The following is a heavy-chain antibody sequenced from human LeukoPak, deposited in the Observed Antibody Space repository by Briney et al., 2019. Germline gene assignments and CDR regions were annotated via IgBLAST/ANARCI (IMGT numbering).Heavy chain of an antibody. CDR1: GGSISTYY. D-gene: IGHD2-15*01. J-gene: IGHJ4*02. Sequence: SETLSLTCTVSGGSISTYYWSWIRQPPGKGLEWIGEINHSGSTNYNPSLKSRVTISVDTSKNQFSLKLSSVTAADTAVYYCARGRKRVVAAHKILDYWGQGTLVTVSS. V-gene: IGHV4-34*01. CDR3: ARGRKRVVAAHKILDY. CDR2: INHSGST.